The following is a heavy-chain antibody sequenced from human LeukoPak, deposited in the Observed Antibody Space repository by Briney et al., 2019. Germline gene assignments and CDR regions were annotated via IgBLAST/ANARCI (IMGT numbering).Heavy chain of an antibody. CDR2: INHSGST. J-gene: IGHJ3*02. CDR1: GGSFSGYY. D-gene: IGHD6-19*01. V-gene: IGHV4-34*01. Sequence: SETLSLTCAVYGGSFSGYYWSWIRQPPGKGLEWIGEINHSGSTNYNPSLKSRVTISVDTSKNQFSLKLSSVTAADTAVYYCARDNVSGWYEAGAFDIWGQGTMVTVSS. CDR3: ARDNVSGWYEAGAFDI.